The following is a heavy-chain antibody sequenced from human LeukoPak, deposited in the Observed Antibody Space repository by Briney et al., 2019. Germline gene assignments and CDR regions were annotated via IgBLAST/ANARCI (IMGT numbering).Heavy chain of an antibody. CDR2: INPNDGDP. CDR1: GYTFTDYY. D-gene: IGHD2-2*01. J-gene: IGHJ4*02. CDR3: ARANFLYCSSTSCLFDY. Sequence: ASVKVSCKASGYTFTDYYMHWVRQAPGQGFEWMGWINPNDGDPYYAQKFQGRVTMTRDTSISTAHMEVSRLRSDDTAVYYCARANFLYCSSTSCLFDYWGQGTLVTVSS. V-gene: IGHV1-2*02.